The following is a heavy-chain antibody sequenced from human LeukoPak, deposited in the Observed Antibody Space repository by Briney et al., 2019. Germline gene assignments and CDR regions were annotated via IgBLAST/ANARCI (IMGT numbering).Heavy chain of an antibody. J-gene: IGHJ4*02. V-gene: IGHV1-8*03. CDR1: GYTFTSYD. CDR2: MNPNSGNT. Sequence: ASVKVSCKASGYTFTSYDINWVRQATGQGLEWMGWMNPNSGNTGYAQKFQGRVTITRDMSTSTAYMELSSLRSEDTAVYYCAAGSDYFDYWGQGTLVTVSS. CDR3: AAGSDYFDY.